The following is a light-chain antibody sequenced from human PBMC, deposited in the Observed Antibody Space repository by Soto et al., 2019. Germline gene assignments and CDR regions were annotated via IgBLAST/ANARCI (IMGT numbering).Light chain of an antibody. CDR3: QHYGRSPIFT. Sequence: EIVLTQSPGTLSLSPGERATLSCRASQSISSSYLAWYQQKPDQAPRLLIYGASSRATDIPDRFSGSGYGTDFTLYISRLEPEGFAVYYCQHYGRSPIFTFGAGTKVDL. CDR2: GAS. V-gene: IGKV3-20*01. J-gene: IGKJ3*01. CDR1: QSISSSY.